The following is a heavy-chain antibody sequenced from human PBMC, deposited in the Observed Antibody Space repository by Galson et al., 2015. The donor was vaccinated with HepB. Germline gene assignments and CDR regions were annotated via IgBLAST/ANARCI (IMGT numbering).Heavy chain of an antibody. CDR1: GFTFSGYG. CDR2: ISNDGSFD. V-gene: IGHV3-30*03. D-gene: IGHD6-13*01. CDR3: GRSRAGSSWYSVDY. J-gene: IGHJ4*02. Sequence: SLRLSCAASGFTFSGYGMQWVRQAPGKGLEWVAVISNDGSFDYSADSVKGRFTISRDNSKNTLFLLMNSLRVEDSALYFCGRSRAGSSWYSVDYWGQGTLVTVSS.